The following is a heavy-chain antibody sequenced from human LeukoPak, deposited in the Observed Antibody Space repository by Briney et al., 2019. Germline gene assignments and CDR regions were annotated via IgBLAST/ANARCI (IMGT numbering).Heavy chain of an antibody. CDR2: IYYSGST. CDR3: AISPLTATPYH. J-gene: IGHJ4*02. CDR1: GGSISSYY. D-gene: IGHD3-16*01. V-gene: IGHV4-59*01. Sequence: SKTLSLTCTVSGGSISSYYWSWIRQPPGKGLEWIGYIYYSGSTNYNPSLKSRVTISVDTSKNQFSLKLSSVTAADTAVYYCAISPLTATPYHWGQGTLVTVSS.